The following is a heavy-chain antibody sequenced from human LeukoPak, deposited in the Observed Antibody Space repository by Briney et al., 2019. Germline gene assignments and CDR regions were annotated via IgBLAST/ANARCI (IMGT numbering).Heavy chain of an antibody. Sequence: GASVKVSCKASGGTFSSYAISWVRQAPGQGLEWMGGIIPIFGTANYAQKFQGRVTITTDESTSTAYMELSSLRSDDTAVYYCALAAAGTQRYWGQGTLVTVSS. V-gene: IGHV1-69*05. CDR3: ALAAAGTQRY. CDR2: IIPIFGTA. D-gene: IGHD6-13*01. CDR1: GGTFSSYA. J-gene: IGHJ4*02.